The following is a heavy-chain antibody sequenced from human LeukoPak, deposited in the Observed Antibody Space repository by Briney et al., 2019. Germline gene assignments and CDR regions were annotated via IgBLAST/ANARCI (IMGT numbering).Heavy chain of an antibody. D-gene: IGHD6-19*01. CDR1: GFTFSRSD. V-gene: IGHV3-7*03. CDR2: IKQDGSDR. Sequence: GGSLRLSCEASGFTFSRSDMIWVRQAPGKGLEWVANIKQDGSDRNYVTSVRGRFTISRDNAESSLFLQMNSLRAEDTAVYYCVRNLAVAGTCFDSWGQGTLVTVSS. CDR3: VRNLAVAGTCFDS. J-gene: IGHJ4*02.